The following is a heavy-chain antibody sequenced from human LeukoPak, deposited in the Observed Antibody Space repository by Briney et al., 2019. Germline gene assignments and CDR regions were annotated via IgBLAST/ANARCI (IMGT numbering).Heavy chain of an antibody. CDR3: ARDHKAEARYGDPLP. J-gene: IGHJ5*02. CDR1: GGSISSYY. CDR2: IYTSGST. Sequence: SETLSLTCTVSGGSISSYYWSWIRQPAGKGLEWIGRIYTSGSTNYNPSLKSRVTMSVDTSKNQFSLKLSSVTAADTAVYYCARDHKAEARYGDPLPWGQGTLVTVSS. D-gene: IGHD4-17*01. V-gene: IGHV4-4*07.